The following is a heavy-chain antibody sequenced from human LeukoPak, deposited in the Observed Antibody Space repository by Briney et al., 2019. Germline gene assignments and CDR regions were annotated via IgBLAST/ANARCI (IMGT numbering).Heavy chain of an antibody. J-gene: IGHJ4*02. CDR2: GGSGGST. V-gene: IGHV3-23*01. CDR1: GFIFSSYA. CDR3: AKVETAAAATLRGFDY. Sequence: PGGSLRLSCAASGFIFSSYAMSWVRQAPGKGLEWVSYGGSGGSTYYADSVKGRFTVSRDNSKSTLYLKMNSLRAEDTAVYYCAKVETAAAATLRGFDYWGQGTLVTVSS. D-gene: IGHD6-13*01.